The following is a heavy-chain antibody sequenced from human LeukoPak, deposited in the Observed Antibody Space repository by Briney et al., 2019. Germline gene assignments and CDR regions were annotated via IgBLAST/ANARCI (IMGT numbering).Heavy chain of an antibody. CDR2: INHSGST. CDR3: ARGGAGSPGGYFDY. D-gene: IGHD3-10*01. CDR1: GGSFSGYY. Sequence: PSETLSLTCAVYGGSFSGYYWSWIRQPPGKGLEWIGEINHSGSTNYYPSLKSRVSISVDTSKNHFSLRLSSVTAADTAVYYCARGGAGSPGGYFDYWGQGTLVTVSS. J-gene: IGHJ4*02. V-gene: IGHV4-34*01.